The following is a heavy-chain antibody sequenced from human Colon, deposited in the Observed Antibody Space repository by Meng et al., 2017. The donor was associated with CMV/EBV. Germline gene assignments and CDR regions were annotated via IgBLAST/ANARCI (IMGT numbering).Heavy chain of an antibody. CDR1: VAATSSYY. J-gene: IGHJ4*02. CDR2: YNPSGCP. V-gene: IGHV4-4*07. CDR3: ARAQYSYGYWIFDD. D-gene: IGHD5-18*01. Sequence: EQRRARAAVLVNPETTLLTCCASSVAATSSYYWSGFRRPAREKLLWMGGYNPSGCPKYNPSLVSRGTMTSDTTKNQISFHLITVMTAATAVFYYARAQYSYGYWIFDDWGQGTLVTVSS.